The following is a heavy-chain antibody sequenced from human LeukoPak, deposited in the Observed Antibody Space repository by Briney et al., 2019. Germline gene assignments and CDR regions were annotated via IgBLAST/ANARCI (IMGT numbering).Heavy chain of an antibody. D-gene: IGHD1-26*01. CDR3: ATEGGSSIGGGYFDY. CDR2: IKQDGSEK. CDR1: GFTFSTYS. J-gene: IGHJ4*02. V-gene: IGHV3-7*01. Sequence: GGSLRLSCAASGFTFSTYSMNWVRQAPGKGLEWVANIKQDGSEKYYVDSVKGRFTISRDNAKNSLYLQMNSLRAEDTSVYYCATEGGSSIGGGYFDYWGQGTLVTVSS.